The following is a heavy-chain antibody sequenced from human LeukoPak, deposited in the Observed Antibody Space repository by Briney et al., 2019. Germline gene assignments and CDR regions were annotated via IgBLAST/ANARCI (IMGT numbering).Heavy chain of an antibody. CDR3: ARDSGFAGMDV. D-gene: IGHD3-10*01. J-gene: IGHJ6*02. Sequence: PGGSLRLSCAASGFTVSSNYMSWVRQAPGRGLEWVSVIYSGGSTYYAESGKGRFTISRHNSKNPLYLQMTSLRAEDPGVYYCARDSGFAGMDVWGQGTTVTVSS. CDR1: GFTVSSNY. CDR2: IYSGGST. V-gene: IGHV3-53*04.